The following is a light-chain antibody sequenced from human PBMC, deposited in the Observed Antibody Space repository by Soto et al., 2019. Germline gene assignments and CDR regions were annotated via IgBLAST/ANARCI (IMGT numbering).Light chain of an antibody. CDR1: QSILYSSNNKNY. Sequence: DIVMTQSPDSLAVSLGERATINCKSSQSILYSSNNKNYLAWYQQKPGQPPKLLIDWASTRESGVPDRFSGSGSGTDFTLTISSLKAEDVAVYYCQQYYNPPYTFGQGTKLEIK. J-gene: IGKJ2*01. V-gene: IGKV4-1*01. CDR3: QQYYNPPYT. CDR2: WAS.